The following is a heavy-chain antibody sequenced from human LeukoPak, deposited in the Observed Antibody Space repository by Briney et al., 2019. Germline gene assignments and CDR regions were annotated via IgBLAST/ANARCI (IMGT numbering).Heavy chain of an antibody. CDR2: INTNTGNP. CDR3: AKDGVVVGSADVPFDY. V-gene: IGHV7-4-1*02. CDR1: GYTFTDYY. Sequence: GASVKVSCRASGYTFTDYYVHWVRQAPGQGLEWMGWINTNTGNPTYVQGFTGRFVFSLDTSVSTAYLQISSLKAEDTAVYYRAKDGVVVGSADVPFDYWGQGTLVTVSS. J-gene: IGHJ4*02. D-gene: IGHD2-15*01.